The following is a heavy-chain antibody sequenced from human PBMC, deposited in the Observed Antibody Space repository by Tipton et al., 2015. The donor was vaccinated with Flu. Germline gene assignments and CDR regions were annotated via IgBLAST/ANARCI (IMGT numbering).Heavy chain of an antibody. CDR2: ISYDGSNK. V-gene: IGHV3-30-3*01. CDR3: ARGGGYDSSGYPSYYYGMDV. D-gene: IGHD3-22*01. J-gene: IGHJ6*02. CDR1: GFTFSSYA. Sequence: SLRLSCAASGFTFSSYAMHWVRQAPGKGLEWVAVISYDGSNKYYADSVKGRFTISRDNSKNTLYLQVNSLRAEDTAVYYCARGGGYDSSGYPSYYYGMDVWGQGTTVTVSS.